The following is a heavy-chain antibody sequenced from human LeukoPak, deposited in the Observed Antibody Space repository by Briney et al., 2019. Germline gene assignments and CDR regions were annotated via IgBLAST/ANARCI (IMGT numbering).Heavy chain of an antibody. CDR1: GGSISSSSYY. CDR3: ARAVGGDGSGSL. Sequence: SETLSLTCTVSGGSISSSSYYWGWIRQPPGKGLEWIGSIYYRVTSDYNPSLKSRVTMSVDMSTRQISLKLSSVTAADTAVYYCARAVGGDGSGSLWGPGTLVTVSS. V-gene: IGHV4-39*07. J-gene: IGHJ4*02. D-gene: IGHD3-10*01. CDR2: IYYRVTS.